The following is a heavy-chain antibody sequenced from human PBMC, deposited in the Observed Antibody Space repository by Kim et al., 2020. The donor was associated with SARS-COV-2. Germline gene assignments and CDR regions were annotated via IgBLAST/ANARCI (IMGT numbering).Heavy chain of an antibody. CDR1: GFTFGSYV. CDR2: ISNDGTNK. CDR3: AKDKNGGYDAFDF. J-gene: IGHJ3*01. D-gene: IGHD2-15*01. Sequence: GGSLRLSCAVSGFTFGSYVMHWVRQAPGKGLEWVALISNDGTNKYYADSVKGRFAISRDNSKNTLYLQMNSLRTEDTAFYYCAKDKNGGYDAFDFWGQGTMVTVSS. V-gene: IGHV3-30*18.